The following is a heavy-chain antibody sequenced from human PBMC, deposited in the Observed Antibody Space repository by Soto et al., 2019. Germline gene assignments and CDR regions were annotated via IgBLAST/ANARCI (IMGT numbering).Heavy chain of an antibody. CDR3: ARGQREYSSSWYYYYYYMDV. J-gene: IGHJ6*03. V-gene: IGHV4-34*01. D-gene: IGHD6-13*01. CDR1: GGSFSGYY. CDR2: INHSGST. Sequence: QVQLQQWGAGLLKPSETLSLTCAVYGGSFSGYYWSWIRQPPGKGLEWIGEINHSGSTNYNPSLKSLVTISVDTSQNQFSLKLSSVTAAVTAVYYCARGQREYSSSWYYYYYYMDVWGKGTTVTVSS.